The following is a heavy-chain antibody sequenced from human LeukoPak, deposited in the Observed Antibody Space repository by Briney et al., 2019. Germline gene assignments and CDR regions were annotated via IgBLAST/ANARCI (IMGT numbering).Heavy chain of an antibody. J-gene: IGHJ4*02. CDR3: ARDTYTSGWFDLDY. CDR2: IWYDGSNK. Sequence: PGRSLRLSCAASGFTFSSYGMHWVRQAPGKGLEWVAVIWYDGSNKYYADSVKGRFSISRDNSKNTLYLQMNSLRAEDTAVYYCARDTYTSGWFDLDYWGQGTLVTVSS. CDR1: GFTFSSYG. D-gene: IGHD6-19*01. V-gene: IGHV3-33*01.